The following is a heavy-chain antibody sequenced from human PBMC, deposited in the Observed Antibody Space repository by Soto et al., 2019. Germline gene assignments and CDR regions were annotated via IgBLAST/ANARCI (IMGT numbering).Heavy chain of an antibody. Sequence: SETLSLTCAVYGGSFSGYYWSWIRQPPGKGLDWIGEINHRGSTNYNPSLKSRVTISVDTSKNQFSLKLSSVTAADSAVYFCARTGKFYYYDMSGLPFDPWGPGVLVTVSS. D-gene: IGHD3-22*01. J-gene: IGHJ5*02. V-gene: IGHV4-34*01. CDR2: INHRGST. CDR1: GGSFSGYY. CDR3: ARTGKFYYYDMSGLPFDP.